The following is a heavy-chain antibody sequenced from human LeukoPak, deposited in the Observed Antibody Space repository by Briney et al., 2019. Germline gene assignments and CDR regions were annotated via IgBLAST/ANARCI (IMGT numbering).Heavy chain of an antibody. Sequence: ASVKVSCKASGYTFTSYGISWVRQAPGQGLEWMGWISAYNGNTNYAQKLQGRVTMTTDTSTSTAYMELRSLRSDDTAVYYCARSSSRGYSYGAGYYYYYMDVWGKGTTVTVSS. D-gene: IGHD5-18*01. V-gene: IGHV1-18*01. J-gene: IGHJ6*03. CDR2: ISAYNGNT. CDR1: GYTFTSYG. CDR3: ARSSSRGYSYGAGYYYYYMDV.